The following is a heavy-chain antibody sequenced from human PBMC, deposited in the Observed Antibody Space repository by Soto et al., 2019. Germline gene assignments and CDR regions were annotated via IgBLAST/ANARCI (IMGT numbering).Heavy chain of an antibody. CDR1: GGSISSGGYS. V-gene: IGHV4-30-2*01. CDR3: ASSHAGAHITAAVH. Sequence: QLQLQESGSGLVKPSQTLSLTCAVSGGSISSGGYSWSWIRQPPGNGLEWIGYIYHSGSTYYSPSLRSRVTISVDRSKNQFSLKLSSVTAADTAVYYCASSHAGAHITAAVHWGQGTLVTVSS. J-gene: IGHJ4*02. CDR2: IYHSGST. D-gene: IGHD6-13*01.